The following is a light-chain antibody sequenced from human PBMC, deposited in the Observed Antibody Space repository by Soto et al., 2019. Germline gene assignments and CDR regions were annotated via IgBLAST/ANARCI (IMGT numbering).Light chain of an antibody. J-gene: IGKJ3*01. Sequence: DIHVTQSPSSLSASVLDRFTITCRASDTISVYLAWYQHKPGKVPERLIYASSILQSGVPSRFSGSRSDTEFTLTISSLQPEDVGTYYCQKYNTAPFTFGPGTKVD. V-gene: IGKV1-27*01. CDR1: DTISVY. CDR3: QKYNTAPFT. CDR2: ASS.